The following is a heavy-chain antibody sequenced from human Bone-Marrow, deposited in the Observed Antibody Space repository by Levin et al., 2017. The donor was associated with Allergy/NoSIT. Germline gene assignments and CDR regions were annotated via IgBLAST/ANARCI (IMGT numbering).Heavy chain of an antibody. V-gene: IGHV4-39*01. D-gene: IGHD4-23*01. Sequence: SCTVSGGSISSSSYYWGWIRQPPGKGLEWIGSIYYSGSTYYNPSLKSRVTISVDTSKNQFSLKLSSVTAADTAVYYCARTTVVNGDDFDYWGQGTLVTVSS. CDR1: GGSISSSSYY. CDR2: IYYSGST. J-gene: IGHJ4*02. CDR3: ARTTVVNGDDFDY.